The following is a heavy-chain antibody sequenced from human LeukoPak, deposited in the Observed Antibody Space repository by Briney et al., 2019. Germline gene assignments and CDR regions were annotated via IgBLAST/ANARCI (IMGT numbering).Heavy chain of an antibody. D-gene: IGHD4-17*01. V-gene: IGHV3-21*01. CDR2: ISKGSGYI. J-gene: IGHJ4*02. CDR3: ARGYYGDPSQVYYFDY. Sequence: GGSLRLSCVGSGFTFSNYSFNWVRQAPGKGLEWVSSISKGSGYIYQTDSVKGRFTISRDNAKNSLFLEMNSLRVEDTAVYYCARGYYGDPSQVYYFDYWGQGTLVTVSS. CDR1: GFTFSNYS.